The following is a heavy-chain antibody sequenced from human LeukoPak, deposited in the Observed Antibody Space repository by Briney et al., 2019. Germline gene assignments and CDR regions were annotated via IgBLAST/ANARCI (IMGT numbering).Heavy chain of an antibody. CDR1: GFTFSSYG. Sequence: PGGSLRLSCAASGFTFSSYGMNWVRQAPGKGLEWVSSISSSSSYIYYADSVKGRFTISRDNAKNSLYLQMNSLRAEDTAVYYCASLTYYDILTGYRAFDYWGQGTLVTVSS. D-gene: IGHD3-9*01. V-gene: IGHV3-21*01. J-gene: IGHJ4*02. CDR2: ISSSSSYI. CDR3: ASLTYYDILTGYRAFDY.